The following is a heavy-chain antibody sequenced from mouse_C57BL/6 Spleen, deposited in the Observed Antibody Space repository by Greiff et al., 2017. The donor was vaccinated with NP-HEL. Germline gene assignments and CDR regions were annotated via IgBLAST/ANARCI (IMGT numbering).Heavy chain of an antibody. CDR2: IHPNSGST. Sequence: QVQLQQPGAELVKPGASVKLSCKASGYTFTSYWMHWVKQRPGQGLEWIGVIHPNSGSTNYNEKFKSKATLTVDKSSSTAYMQLSSLTSEDSAVYYCARSYYGSSYEYFDVWGTGTTVTVSS. CDR1: GYTFTSYW. V-gene: IGHV1-64*01. D-gene: IGHD1-1*01. J-gene: IGHJ1*03. CDR3: ARSYYGSSYEYFDV.